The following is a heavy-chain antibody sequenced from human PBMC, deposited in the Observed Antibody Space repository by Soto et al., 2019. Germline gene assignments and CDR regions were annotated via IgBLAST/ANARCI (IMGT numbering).Heavy chain of an antibody. Sequence: EVQLLESGGDLVQPGGSLRLSCAASGFTFSSYAMSWVRQAPGKGLERVAASGGTDGKTYYADSVKGRFTISRDNSENTLYLQMSRLRAEDTAVYFCAKGMFSSSPAAAGSFDYWGQGALVTVSS. V-gene: IGHV3-23*01. CDR1: GFTFSSYA. J-gene: IGHJ4*02. D-gene: IGHD3-10*01. CDR2: SGGTDGKT. CDR3: AKGMFSSSPAAAGSFDY.